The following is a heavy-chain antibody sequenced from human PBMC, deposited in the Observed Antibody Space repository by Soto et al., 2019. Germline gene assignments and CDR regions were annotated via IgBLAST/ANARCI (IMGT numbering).Heavy chain of an antibody. CDR3: ARGMGRYFDL. CDR2: PSASGRT. Sequence: QVHLQESGPGLVKPSETLSLTCAISGDSIGNFYWSWIRQPAGKGLESLGRPSASGRTNYSPSLQSRVTMSLDRSKNRFSLRLTSVSAADTAVYFCARGMGRYFDLWGRGTLVTVSS. D-gene: IGHD2-8*01. CDR1: GDSIGNFY. J-gene: IGHJ2*01. V-gene: IGHV4-4*07.